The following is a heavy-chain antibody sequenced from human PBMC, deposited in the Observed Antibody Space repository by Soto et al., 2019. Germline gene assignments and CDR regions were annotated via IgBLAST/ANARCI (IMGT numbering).Heavy chain of an antibody. D-gene: IGHD5-12*01. CDR1: GGSISSSSYY. CDR2: IYYSGST. J-gene: IGHJ6*02. CDR3: ARDQGGYASQWIYGMDV. V-gene: IGHV4-39*07. Sequence: KTSETLSLTCTVSGGSISSSSYYWGWIRQPPGKGLEWIGSIYYSGSTYYNPSLKSRVTISVDTSKNQFSLKLSSVTAADTAVYYCARDQGGYASQWIYGMDVWGQGTTVTVSS.